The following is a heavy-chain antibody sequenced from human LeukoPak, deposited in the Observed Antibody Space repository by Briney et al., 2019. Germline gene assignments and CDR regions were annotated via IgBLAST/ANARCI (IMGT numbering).Heavy chain of an antibody. J-gene: IGHJ4*02. D-gene: IGHD1-26*01. V-gene: IGHV1-3*01. CDR3: AKGPPLYSGSYYIN. CDR1: GYTFTSYA. CDR2: INAGNGNT. Sequence: GASVKVSCTASGYTFTSYAMHWVRQAPGQRLEWMGWINAGNGNTKYSQKFQGRVTITRDTSASTAYMELSSLRSEDTAVYYCAKGPPLYSGSYYINWGQGTLVTVSS.